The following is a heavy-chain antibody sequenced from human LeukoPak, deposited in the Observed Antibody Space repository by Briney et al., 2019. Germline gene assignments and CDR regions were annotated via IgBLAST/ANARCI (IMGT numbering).Heavy chain of an antibody. CDR2: INRDGSST. D-gene: IGHD3-16*01. CDR1: GFTFRSNW. Sequence: AGGSLRLSCAASGFTFRSNWMHWVRHAPGKGLVWVSRINRDGSSTDYADSVKGRFTISRDNAKNTLYLQMNSLRAEDTAVYYCTRDVSYASDYWGQGTLVTVSS. J-gene: IGHJ4*02. CDR3: TRDVSYASDY. V-gene: IGHV3-74*01.